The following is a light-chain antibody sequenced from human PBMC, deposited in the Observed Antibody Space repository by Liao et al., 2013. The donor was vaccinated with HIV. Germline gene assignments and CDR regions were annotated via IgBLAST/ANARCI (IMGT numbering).Light chain of an antibody. CDR1: NIGSKS. Sequence: SYELTQPPSVSVAPGKTAKITCGGINIGSKSVHWHQQKPGQAPVLVIYYDSDRPSGIPERFSGSNSGNTATLTISRVEAGDEADYYCQVWDSSSDFPVFGTGTKVTVL. CDR2: YDS. CDR3: QVWDSSSDFPV. V-gene: IGLV3-21*01. J-gene: IGLJ1*01.